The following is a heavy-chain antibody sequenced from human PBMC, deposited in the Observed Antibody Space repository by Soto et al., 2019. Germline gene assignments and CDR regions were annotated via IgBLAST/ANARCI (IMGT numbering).Heavy chain of an antibody. CDR1: GGSISSGGYY. CDR3: ARYQQGYDILTGYYSHSWFEP. Sequence: QVQLQESGPGLVKPSQTLSLTCTVSGGSISSGGYYWSWIRQHPGKGLEWIGYIYYSGSTYYNPSLNSRVTIAVDTSNNQFSRKLSTVTAADTAVYYCARYQQGYDILTGYYSHSWFEPWGQETLVTVSS. V-gene: IGHV4-31*03. J-gene: IGHJ5*02. CDR2: IYYSGST. D-gene: IGHD3-9*01.